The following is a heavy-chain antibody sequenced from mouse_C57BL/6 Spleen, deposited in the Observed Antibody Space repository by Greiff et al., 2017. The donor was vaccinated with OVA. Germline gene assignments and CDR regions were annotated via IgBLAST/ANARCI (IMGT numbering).Heavy chain of an antibody. CDR1: GYTFTSYW. J-gene: IGHJ2*01. CDR2: IYPGSGST. V-gene: IGHV1-55*01. D-gene: IGHD2-13*01. CDR3: SRESDPGGGFDY. Sequence: VQLQQPGAELVKPGASVKMSCKASGYTFTSYWITWVKQRPGQGLEWIGDIYPGSGSTNYNEKFKSKATLTVDTSSSTAYMQLSSLTSEYSAFYYCSRESDPGGGFDYWGQGTPLTVSA.